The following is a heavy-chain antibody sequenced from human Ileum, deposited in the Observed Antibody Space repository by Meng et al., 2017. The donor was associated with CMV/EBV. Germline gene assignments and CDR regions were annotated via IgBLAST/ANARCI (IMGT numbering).Heavy chain of an antibody. CDR1: TFSSYG. J-gene: IGHJ4*02. Sequence: TFSSYGLSWVRQAPGKGLEWISSINRGSASIFYADSVKGRFTISRDDAKNSLHLQMNSLRAEDTAVYYCARYATIFGMVTEPRDPFEYWGQGTLVTVSS. CDR3: ARYATIFGMVTEPRDPFEY. D-gene: IGHD3-3*01. CDR2: INRGSASI. V-gene: IGHV3-21*01.